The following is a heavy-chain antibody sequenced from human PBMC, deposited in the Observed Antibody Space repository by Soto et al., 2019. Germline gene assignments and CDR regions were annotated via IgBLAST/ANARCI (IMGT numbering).Heavy chain of an antibody. CDR1: GYTLTELS. V-gene: IGHV1-24*01. J-gene: IGHJ6*02. Sequence: ASVKVSCKVSGYTLTELSLHWVRQAPGKGLEWMGGFDPEDGETIYAQKFQGRVTMTEDTSTDTAYMEPSSLRSEDTAVYYCATVGTPGYYYYGMDVWGQGTTVTVSS. CDR2: FDPEDGET. CDR3: ATVGTPGYYYYGMDV.